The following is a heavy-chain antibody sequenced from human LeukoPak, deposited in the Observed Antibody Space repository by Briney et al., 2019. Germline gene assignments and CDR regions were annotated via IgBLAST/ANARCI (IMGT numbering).Heavy chain of an antibody. D-gene: IGHD3-22*01. CDR1: GGSISSGGYS. CDR3: ARSYYYDSSGYFFDP. CDR2: IYHSGST. Sequence: SETLSLTCAVSGGSISSGGYSWSWIRQPPGKGLEWIGYIYHSGSTYYNPSLKSRVTISVDRSKNQFSLKLSSVTAADTAVYYCARSYYYDSSGYFFDPWGQGTLVIVSS. V-gene: IGHV4-30-2*01. J-gene: IGHJ5*02.